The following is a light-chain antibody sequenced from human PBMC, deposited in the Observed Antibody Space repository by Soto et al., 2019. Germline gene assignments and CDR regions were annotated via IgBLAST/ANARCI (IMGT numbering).Light chain of an antibody. J-gene: IGKJ4*01. CDR3: QQYDDDVPT. CDR2: EAS. CDR1: QDVTKY. V-gene: IGKV1-33*01. Sequence: DIQMTQSPSSLSASLGDRVTITCQASQDVTKYLSWYQQKPGKAPKPLIYEASNLEVGVPSRFSGSGSGTDFTFTITSLQPEDFATYYCQQYDDDVPTFGGGTKVDIK.